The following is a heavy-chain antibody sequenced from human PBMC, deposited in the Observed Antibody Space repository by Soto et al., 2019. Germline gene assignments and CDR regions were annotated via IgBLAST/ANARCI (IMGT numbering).Heavy chain of an antibody. CDR2: IFNSGNT. D-gene: IGHD4-17*01. CDR3: ARGYEDYGSPNGNWFDT. V-gene: IGHV4-30-4*01. CDR1: GDSFNSDDYY. J-gene: IGHJ5*01. Sequence: SETLSLTCTVSGDSFNSDDYYWTWVRQPPGEGLEWIGYIFNSGNTHYDPSLKSRVSISIDTSKNQISLKLKSVTAADTAVYYCARGYEDYGSPNGNWFDTWGQGTLVTVSS.